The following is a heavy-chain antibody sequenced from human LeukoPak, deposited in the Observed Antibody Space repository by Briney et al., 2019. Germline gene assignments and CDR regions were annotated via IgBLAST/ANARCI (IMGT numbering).Heavy chain of an antibody. CDR1: GGTFSSYA. D-gene: IGHD3-10*01. Sequence: ASVKVSCKASGGTFSSYAISWVRQAPGQGLEWMGRIIPIFGTANYAQKFQGRVTITADKSTSTAYMELSSLRSEDTAVYYCARVDQHGTAGVRGVMPYDYWGQGTLVTVSS. CDR2: IIPIFGTA. V-gene: IGHV1-69*06. J-gene: IGHJ4*02. CDR3: ARVDQHGTAGVRGVMPYDY.